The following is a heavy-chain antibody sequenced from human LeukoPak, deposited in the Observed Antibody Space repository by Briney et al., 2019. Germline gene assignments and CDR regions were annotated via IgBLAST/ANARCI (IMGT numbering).Heavy chain of an antibody. CDR1: GGSISSGGDH. CDR3: AKATQWLAFDY. Sequence: SETLSLTCTVSGGSISSGGDHWSWIRQPPGKGLEWIGNIYNSGLTNYNPSLQSRVTISVDTSKNQFSLNLSSVTTADTAVYYCAKATQWLAFDYWGQGTLVTGSS. D-gene: IGHD6-19*01. J-gene: IGHJ4*02. V-gene: IGHV4-61*08. CDR2: IYNSGLT.